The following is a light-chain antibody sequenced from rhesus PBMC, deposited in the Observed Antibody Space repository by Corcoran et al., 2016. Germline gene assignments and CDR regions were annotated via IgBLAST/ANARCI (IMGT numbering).Light chain of an antibody. Sequence: QPAPTQSPSVSGSPGQSVTISCTGTSSDIGGYNRVSWYQQLPGKAPKLIIYEVTKRPSGVSNRLSGSKSGNTASLNISVLQDEDEADYYCSSYASSSTRIFGVGTRLTVL. J-gene: IGLJ1*01. CDR1: SSDIGGYNR. V-gene: IGLV2-13*03. CDR2: EVT. CDR3: SSYASSSTRI.